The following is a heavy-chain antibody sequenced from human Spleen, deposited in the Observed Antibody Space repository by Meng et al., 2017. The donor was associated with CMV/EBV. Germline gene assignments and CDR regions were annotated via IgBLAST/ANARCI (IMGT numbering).Heavy chain of an antibody. CDR2: IIWNGGRT. CDR1: FDDYG. D-gene: IGHD2-2*01. CDR3: ARDRGDCSSTNCPGFFDL. J-gene: IGHJ2*01. V-gene: IGHV3-20*03. Sequence: FDDYGMSWVRQVPGKGLEWVSGIIWNGGRTVYADAVKGRFTISRDNAKNSLYLQMNSLRAEDTALYYCARDRGDCSSTNCPGFFDLWGRGTLVTVSS.